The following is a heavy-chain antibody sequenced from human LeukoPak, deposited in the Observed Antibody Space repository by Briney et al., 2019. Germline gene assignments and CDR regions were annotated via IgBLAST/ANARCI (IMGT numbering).Heavy chain of an antibody. Sequence: GGSLRLSCAASGFTFSNAFMSWVSQAPGKWLEWVGRIKSKTDGGTTDYAAPVKGRFTISRDDSRSTLSLQINSLKIEDTAVYYCVAYGDSDWGQGTLVTAYS. V-gene: IGHV3-15*01. CDR2: IKSKTDGGTT. J-gene: IGHJ4*02. D-gene: IGHD4-17*01. CDR3: VAYGDSD. CDR1: GFTFSNAF.